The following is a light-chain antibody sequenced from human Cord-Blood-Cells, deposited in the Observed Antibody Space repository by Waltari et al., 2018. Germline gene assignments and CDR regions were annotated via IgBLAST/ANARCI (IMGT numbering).Light chain of an antibody. V-gene: IGLV2-14*01. J-gene: IGLJ1*01. CDR3: SSYTSSSTLV. CDR2: EVS. CDR1: SSDVGGYNY. Sequence: QSALTQPASVSGSPGQSITISCTGTSSDVGGYNYVSWYQQHPGKAPKLMIYEVSNQPSGVSNRVSGSKSGNTASLTISGLQAEDEADYYCSSYTSSSTLVFGTGTKVTVL.